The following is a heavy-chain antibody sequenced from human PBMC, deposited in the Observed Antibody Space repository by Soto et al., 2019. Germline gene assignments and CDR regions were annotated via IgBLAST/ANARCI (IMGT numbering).Heavy chain of an antibody. CDR2: ISYDGSNK. CDR1: GFTFSSYG. Sequence: QVQLVESGGGVVQPGRSLRLSCAASGFTFSSYGMHWVRQAPGKGLEWVAVISYDGSNKYYADSVKGRFTISRDNSKNTLYLQMNSLRAEDTAVYYCAKGGSSGYYLKYYFDYWGQGTLVTVSS. CDR3: AKGGSSGYYLKYYFDY. J-gene: IGHJ4*02. V-gene: IGHV3-30*18. D-gene: IGHD3-22*01.